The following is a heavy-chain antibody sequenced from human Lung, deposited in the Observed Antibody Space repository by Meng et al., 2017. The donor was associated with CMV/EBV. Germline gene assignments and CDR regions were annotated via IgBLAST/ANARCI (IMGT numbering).Heavy chain of an antibody. V-gene: IGHV4-59*13. CDR2: IYYSGST. J-gene: IGHJ5*02. Sequence: VQLEGWGRGLWSPSHTLALTWTVSGGPISSYDWSWSRQPPGKGLEWIGYIYYSGSTNYNPSLKSRVTISGDTSKNQFSLKLSSVTAADTAVYYCAREEGIGGFDPWGQGTLVTVSS. CDR3: AREEGIGGFDP. CDR1: GGPISSYD. D-gene: IGHD3-10*01.